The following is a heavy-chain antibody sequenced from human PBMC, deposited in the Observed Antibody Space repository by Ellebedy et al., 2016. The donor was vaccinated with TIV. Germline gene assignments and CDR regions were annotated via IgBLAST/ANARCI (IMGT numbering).Heavy chain of an antibody. V-gene: IGHV3-7*01. J-gene: IGHJ3*02. D-gene: IGHD4-17*01. Sequence: GESLKISCAASGFSFRSYWMSWVRQAPGKGLEWVANIRQDGSDKYYVDSVKGRFIVSRDNAKNSLYLQMNSPRDDDTAVYYCATDGSYGDYLSPRHAFAIWGLGTTVTVSS. CDR3: ATDGSYGDYLSPRHAFAI. CDR1: GFSFRSYW. CDR2: IRQDGSDK.